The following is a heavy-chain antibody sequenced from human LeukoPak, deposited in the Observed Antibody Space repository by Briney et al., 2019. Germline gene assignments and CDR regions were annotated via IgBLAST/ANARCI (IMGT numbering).Heavy chain of an antibody. CDR2: IYSGGST. V-gene: IGHV3-53*01. D-gene: IGHD5-24*01. CDR1: GFTVSSNY. CDR3: ARVMASNGVYYYYYMDV. Sequence: TGGSLRLSCAASGFTVSSNYMSWVRQAPGKGLEWVSVIYSGGSTYYADSVKGRFTISRDNSKNTLYLQMNSPRAEDTAVYYCARVMASNGVYYYYYMDVWGKGTTVTVSS. J-gene: IGHJ6*03.